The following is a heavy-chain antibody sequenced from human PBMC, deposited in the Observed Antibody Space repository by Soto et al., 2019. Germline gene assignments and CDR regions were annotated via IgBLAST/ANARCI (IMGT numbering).Heavy chain of an antibody. CDR2: INPGAIT. CDR1: GGSFSDFS. Sequence: SETLSLTCAVYGGSFSDFSWSWIRQSPGKGLEWIGEINPGAITNYNPSLKTRVTMSLDTANNQFSLKLHSVIAADTTVYYCARESSGNYLSSVDYWGQGTLVTVS. D-gene: IGHD1-26*01. CDR3: ARESSGNYLSSVDY. V-gene: IGHV4-34*01. J-gene: IGHJ4*02.